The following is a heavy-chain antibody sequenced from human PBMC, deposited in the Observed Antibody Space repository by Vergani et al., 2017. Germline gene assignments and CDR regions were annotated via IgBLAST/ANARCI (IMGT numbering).Heavy chain of an antibody. D-gene: IGHD3-9*01. CDR2: IYSTGST. CDR1: GGSFNTYY. Sequence: QVQLEESGPGLVKPSETLSLTCTVSGGSFNTYYWSWIRQSPGKGLEWIGYIYSTGSTNYNPSLNSRVTMSVDTSKNQFSLKLRSVTGADTAVYFCARVMYRDEASTGYRLEGLDIWGQGTTVTISS. V-gene: IGHV4-59*13. J-gene: IGHJ6*02. CDR3: ARVMYRDEASTGYRLEGLDI.